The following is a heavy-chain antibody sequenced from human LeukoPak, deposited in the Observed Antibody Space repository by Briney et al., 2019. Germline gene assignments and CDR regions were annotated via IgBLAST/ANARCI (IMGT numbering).Heavy chain of an antibody. Sequence: GGSLRLSCAASGFTFDDYAMHWVRQAPGKGLEWVSGISWNSGSIGYADSVKSRFTISRDNAKNSLYLQMNSLRAEDTALYYCAKDIWGSAPVDYWGQGTLVTVSS. CDR2: ISWNSGSI. J-gene: IGHJ4*02. CDR3: AKDIWGSAPVDY. V-gene: IGHV3-9*01. D-gene: IGHD7-27*01. CDR1: GFTFDDYA.